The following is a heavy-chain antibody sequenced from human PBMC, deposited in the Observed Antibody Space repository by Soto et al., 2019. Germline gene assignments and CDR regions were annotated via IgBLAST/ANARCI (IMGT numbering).Heavy chain of an antibody. CDR2: IIPIFGTA. D-gene: IGHD3-22*01. CDR3: ARGAYDSSGYYLVPLDY. CDR1: GGTFSSYA. Sequence: ASVKVSCKASGGTFSSYAISWVRQAPGQGLEWMGGIIPIFGTANYAQKFQGRVTITADKSTSTAYMELSSLRSEDTAVYYCARGAYDSSGYYLVPLDYWGQGTLVTVSS. J-gene: IGHJ4*02. V-gene: IGHV1-69*06.